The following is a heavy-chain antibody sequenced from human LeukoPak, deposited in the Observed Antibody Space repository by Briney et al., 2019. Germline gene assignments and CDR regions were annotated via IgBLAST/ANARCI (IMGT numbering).Heavy chain of an antibody. D-gene: IGHD5-18*01. CDR2: INPNSGGT. J-gene: IGHJ4*02. V-gene: IGHV1-2*06. CDR1: GGTLSSYT. Sequence: ASLKVSCKASGGTLSSYTISWVRQAPGQGLEWMGRINPNSGGTNYAQKFQGRVTMTRDTSISTGYIDLSRLRSGDTAVYYCARPSHRGYGPLGYWGQGALVTVSS. CDR3: ARPSHRGYGPLGY.